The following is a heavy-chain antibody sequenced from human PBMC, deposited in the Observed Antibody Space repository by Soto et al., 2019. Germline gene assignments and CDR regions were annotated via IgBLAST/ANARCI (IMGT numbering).Heavy chain of an antibody. CDR1: GYSFTSYW. J-gene: IGHJ3*02. Sequence: EVQLVQSGAEVKKPGESLKISCKGSGYSFTSYWIGWVRQMPGKGLELMGIISPGDSNIRYSPSFQSQVTISADNSISTAYLQWSSLKASDTAMYYCASDGGNSPTGNAFDIWGQGTMVTVSS. D-gene: IGHD2-21*02. CDR3: ASDGGNSPTGNAFDI. CDR2: ISPGDSNI. V-gene: IGHV5-51*01.